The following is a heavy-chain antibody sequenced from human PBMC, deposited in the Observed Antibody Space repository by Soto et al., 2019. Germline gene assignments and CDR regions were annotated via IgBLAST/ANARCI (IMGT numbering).Heavy chain of an antibody. CDR3: VRTFPPAPRVVLSHNWFVP. J-gene: IGHJ5*02. Sequence: SETLSLTCTVSGGSISSNIYYWGWIRQPPGKGLEWIGYIYYSGSTYYNPSLKSRVTISVDTSKNQFSLKLSSVTAADTAVYFCVRTFPPAPRVVLSHNWFVPWGPGTLVTVSS. V-gene: IGHV4-39*07. CDR1: GGSISSNIYY. D-gene: IGHD2-2*01. CDR2: IYYSGST.